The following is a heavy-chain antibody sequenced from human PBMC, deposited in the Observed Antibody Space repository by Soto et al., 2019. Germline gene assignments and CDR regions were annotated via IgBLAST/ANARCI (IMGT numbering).Heavy chain of an antibody. V-gene: IGHV3-72*01. Sequence: EVQLVEPGGGLVQPGGSLRLSCAASGFSISDHYMDWVRQAPGRGLEWVGLTTNKANSYTTEYAASVKGRFTISRDDSKNSLYLQMNSLKTEDTAVYYCARYFFRGSGHYPDSWGQGTLVTVSS. CDR1: GFSISDHY. CDR2: TTNKANSYTT. D-gene: IGHD3-22*01. J-gene: IGHJ4*02. CDR3: ARYFFRGSGHYPDS.